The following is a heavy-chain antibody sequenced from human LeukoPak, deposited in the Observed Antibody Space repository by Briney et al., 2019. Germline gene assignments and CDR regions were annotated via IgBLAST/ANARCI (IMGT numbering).Heavy chain of an antibody. J-gene: IGHJ6*03. Sequence: ASVKVSCKASGGTFGSYAISWVRQAPGQGLEWMGGIIPIFGTANYAQKFQGRVTITADESTSTAYMELSSLRSEDTAVYYCARGGDKAAPWVYYYYMDVWGKGTTVTVSS. CDR1: GGTFGSYA. V-gene: IGHV1-69*13. CDR3: ARGGDKAAPWVYYYYMDV. D-gene: IGHD6-6*01. CDR2: IIPIFGTA.